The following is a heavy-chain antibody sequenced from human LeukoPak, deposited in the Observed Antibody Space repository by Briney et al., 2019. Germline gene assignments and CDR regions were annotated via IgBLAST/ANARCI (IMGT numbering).Heavy chain of an antibody. Sequence: GGSLRLSCAASGFTLSSYGMHWVRQAPGKGLEWVAVIWYDGSNKYYADSVKGRFTISRDNSKNTLYLQMNSLRAEDTAVYYCARRYYDILTGYSSGGMDVWGQGTTVTVSS. CDR3: ARRYYDILTGYSSGGMDV. J-gene: IGHJ6*02. D-gene: IGHD3-9*01. CDR1: GFTLSSYG. V-gene: IGHV3-33*01. CDR2: IWYDGSNK.